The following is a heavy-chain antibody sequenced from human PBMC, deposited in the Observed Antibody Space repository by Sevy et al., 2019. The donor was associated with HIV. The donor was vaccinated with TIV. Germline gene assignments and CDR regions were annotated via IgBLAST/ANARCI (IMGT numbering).Heavy chain of an antibody. CDR2: INYSGST. CDR1: GFTVSSNY. CDR3: ARHALFTIFGVVIDPKMYYFDY. Sequence: GSLRLSCAASGFTVSSNYMSWVRQAPGKGLEWIGTINYSGSTDYNPSLKSRVTISVDTSKNQFSLKLSSVTAADTAVYYCARHALFTIFGVVIDPKMYYFDYWGQGTQVTVSS. J-gene: IGHJ4*02. V-gene: IGHV4-39*01. D-gene: IGHD3-3*01.